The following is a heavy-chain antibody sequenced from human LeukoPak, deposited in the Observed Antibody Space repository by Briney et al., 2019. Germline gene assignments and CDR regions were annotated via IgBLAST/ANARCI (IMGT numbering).Heavy chain of an antibody. CDR3: AREGSGSHPGYY. V-gene: IGHV4-61*02. D-gene: IGHD1-26*01. J-gene: IGHJ4*02. Sequence: SQTLSLACTVSGDSISIGSHFWSWIRQPAGKGLEWIGRIYTTGSTNYNPSLKSRVTISVDTSKNQFSLKLSSVTAADTAVYYCAREGSGSHPGYYWGQGTLVTVSS. CDR2: IYTTGST. CDR1: GDSISIGSHF.